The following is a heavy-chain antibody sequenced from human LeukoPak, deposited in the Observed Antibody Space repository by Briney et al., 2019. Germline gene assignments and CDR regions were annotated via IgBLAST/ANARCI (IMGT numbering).Heavy chain of an antibody. CDR3: ARVNDRGVISY. J-gene: IGHJ4*02. CDR2: IYYSGST. CDR1: GGSISSGGYY. V-gene: IGHV4-31*03. Sequence: SETLSLTCTVPGGSISSGGYYWSWIRQHPGKGLEWIGYIYYSGSTYYNPSLKSRVTISVDTSKNQFSLKLSSVTAADTAVYYCARVNDRGVISYWGQGTLVTVSS. D-gene: IGHD3-10*02.